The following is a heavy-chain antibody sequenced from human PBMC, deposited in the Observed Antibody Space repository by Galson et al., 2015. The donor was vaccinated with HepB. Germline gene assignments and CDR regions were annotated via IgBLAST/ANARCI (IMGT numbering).Heavy chain of an antibody. V-gene: IGHV1-69*13. Sequence: SVKVSCKASGGTFSSYAISWVRQAPGQGLEWMGGIIPIFGTANYTQKFQGRVTITADESTSTAYMELSSLRSEDTAVYYCARVGWWGGWSPVVVPAAPFDYWGQGTLVTVSS. CDR1: GGTFSSYA. D-gene: IGHD2-2*01. J-gene: IGHJ4*02. CDR2: IIPIFGTA. CDR3: ARVGWWGGWSPVVVPAAPFDY.